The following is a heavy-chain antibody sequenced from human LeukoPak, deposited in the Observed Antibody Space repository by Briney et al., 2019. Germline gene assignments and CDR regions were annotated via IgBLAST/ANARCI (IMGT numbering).Heavy chain of an antibody. Sequence: ASVKVSCKASGDTFTSYDINWVRQATGQGLEWMGWMNPNSGNTGYAQKFEGRVTMTRNTSISTAYMELSSLRSEDTAVYYCARVKRYGSGSYCMVYWGQGTLVTVSS. CDR3: ARVKRYGSGSYCMVY. D-gene: IGHD3-10*01. CDR2: MNPNSGNT. J-gene: IGHJ4*02. CDR1: GDTFTSYD. V-gene: IGHV1-8*01.